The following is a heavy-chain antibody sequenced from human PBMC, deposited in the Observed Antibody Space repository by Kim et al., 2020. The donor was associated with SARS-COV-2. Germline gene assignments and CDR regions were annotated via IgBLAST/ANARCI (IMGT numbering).Heavy chain of an antibody. V-gene: IGHV1-2*02. CDR3: ARDRSYGMDV. J-gene: IGHJ6*02. Sequence: GTNYAQKFQGRVTMTRDTSISTAYVELSRLRSDDTAVYYCARDRSYGMDVWGQGTTVTVSS. CDR2: GT.